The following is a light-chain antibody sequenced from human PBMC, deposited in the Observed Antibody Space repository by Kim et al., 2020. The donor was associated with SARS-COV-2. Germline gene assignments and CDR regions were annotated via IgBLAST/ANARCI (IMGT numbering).Light chain of an antibody. V-gene: IGLV6-57*04. CDR3: QSYDSSNPSWV. J-gene: IGLJ3*02. CDR1: SGSIASNY. Sequence: NFMLTQPHSVSESPGKTVTISCTRSSGSIASNYVQWYQQRPGSAPTTVIYEDNQRPSGVPDRFSGSIDTSNSASLTISGLKTEDEADYYCQSYDSSNPSWVFGGGTQLTVL. CDR2: EDN.